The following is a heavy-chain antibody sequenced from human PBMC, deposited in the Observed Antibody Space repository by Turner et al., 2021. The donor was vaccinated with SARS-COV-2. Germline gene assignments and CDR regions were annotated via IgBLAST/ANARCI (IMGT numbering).Heavy chain of an antibody. D-gene: IGHD3-10*01. J-gene: IGHJ4*02. CDR1: GFTFSNYA. CDR2: ISGNGVVT. CDR3: ARALYGSGTYSQIGRDTALIAYDY. V-gene: IGHV3-23*01. Sequence: EVQLLESGGGLVKPGGSLRLSCAASGFTFSNYAMGWVRQAPGKGLEWVSVISGNGVVTYYADSVKGRLTSSRDNSKNTLYLQMNSLRAEDTAVYYCARALYGSGTYSQIGRDTALIAYDYWGQGTLVTVSS.